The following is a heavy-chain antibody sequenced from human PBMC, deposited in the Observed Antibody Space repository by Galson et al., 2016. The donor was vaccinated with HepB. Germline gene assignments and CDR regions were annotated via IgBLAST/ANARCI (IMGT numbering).Heavy chain of an antibody. CDR3: ASRLRRSGGVDY. CDR2: IYSGGST. V-gene: IGHV3-53*01. CDR1: GFTVSSNY. Sequence: SLRLSCAASGFTVSSNYMTWVRQAPGKGLEWVSLIYSGGSTYYADSVKGRFTISRDNSKNTLYLQMNSLRAEDTAVYYCASRLRRSGGVDYWGQGTLVTVSS. J-gene: IGHJ4*02. D-gene: IGHD4-17*01.